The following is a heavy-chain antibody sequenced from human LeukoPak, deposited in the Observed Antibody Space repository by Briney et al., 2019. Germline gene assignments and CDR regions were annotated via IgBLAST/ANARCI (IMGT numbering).Heavy chain of an antibody. D-gene: IGHD1-1*01. V-gene: IGHV3-11*01. Sequence: AGGSLRHSCAASGFTFSEYYMSWIRQAPGKGLEWVADISPTSDIVWYGDSAKGRFTISRDYAKDSLYLQMNSLGAEDTAVYYCARGTVAGTLDYWSQGTLITVSS. CDR2: ISPTSDIV. CDR3: ARGTVAGTLDY. CDR1: GFTFSEYY. J-gene: IGHJ4*02.